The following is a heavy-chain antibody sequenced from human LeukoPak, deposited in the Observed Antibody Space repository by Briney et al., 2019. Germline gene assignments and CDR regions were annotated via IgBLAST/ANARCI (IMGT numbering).Heavy chain of an antibody. CDR2: ISLNSAAI. CDR1: GFAFSRYS. CDR3: TKQITTDANTPFYYGRDV. D-gene: IGHD3-3*01. V-gene: IGHV3-21*01. J-gene: IGHJ6*02. Sequence: PGGSLRLSCAASGFAFSRYSMNWVRQPPGQGLKWVASISLNSAAIYYADSVRGRFTFSRDNAKNSLHLQMDSLRAEDTAIYYCTKQITTDANTPFYYGRDVRGQGTTFSVSS.